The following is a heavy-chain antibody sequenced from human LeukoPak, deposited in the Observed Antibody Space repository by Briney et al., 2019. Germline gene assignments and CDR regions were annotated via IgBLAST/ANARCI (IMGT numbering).Heavy chain of an antibody. CDR3: ARESEYQLPDY. J-gene: IGHJ4*02. CDR2: ISSSSYI. CDR1: GFTFNFHS. V-gene: IGHV3-69-1*01. D-gene: IGHD2-2*01. Sequence: GGSLRLSCAASGFTFNFHSMAWVRQAPGKGLEWVSSISSSSYIYYADSVKGRFTISRDNAKNSLYLQMNSLRAEDTAVYYCARESEYQLPDYWGQGTLVTVSS.